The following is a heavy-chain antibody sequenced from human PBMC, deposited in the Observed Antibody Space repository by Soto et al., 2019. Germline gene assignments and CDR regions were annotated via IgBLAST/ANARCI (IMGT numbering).Heavy chain of an antibody. CDR2: INHSGST. J-gene: IGHJ5*02. D-gene: IGHD4-4*01. Sequence: PSETLSLTCAVYGGSFSGYYWSWIRQPPGKGLEWIGEINHSGSTNYNPSLKSRVTISVDTSKNQFSLKLSSVTAADTAVYYCARRGLHWTPWHNWFDPWGKGTLVPVAS. CDR1: GGSFSGYY. V-gene: IGHV4-34*01. CDR3: ARRGLHWTPWHNWFDP.